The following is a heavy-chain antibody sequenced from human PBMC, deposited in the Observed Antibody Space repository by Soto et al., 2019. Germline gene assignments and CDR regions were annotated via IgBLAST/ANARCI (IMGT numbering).Heavy chain of an antibody. J-gene: IGHJ3*02. V-gene: IGHV1-3*01. CDR1: GYTLTSYA. CDR3: ARVWAYSGKGDAFDI. Sequence: GASVKVSCKASGYTLTSYAMHWVRQAPGQRLEWMGWINAGNGNTKYSQKFQGRVTITRDTSASTAYMELSSLRSEDTAVYYCARVWAYSGKGDAFDIWGQGTMVTVSS. CDR2: INAGNGNT. D-gene: IGHD6-13*01.